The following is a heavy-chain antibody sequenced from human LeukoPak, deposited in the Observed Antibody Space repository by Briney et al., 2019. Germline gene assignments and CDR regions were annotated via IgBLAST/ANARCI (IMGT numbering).Heavy chain of an antibody. CDR1: GLTFSRYA. CDR2: ISESGSGT. J-gene: IGHJ4*02. CDR3: AKDIAQGYTFGSIEQDY. V-gene: IGHV3-23*01. Sequence: SGGSLRLSCAVSGLTFSRYAMSWVRQAPGKGLEWVSAISESGSGTNYADSVKGRFTISRDNSKDTLSLQMNSLRAEDTAVYYCAKDIAQGYTFGSIEQDYWGQGTLVTVSS. D-gene: IGHD5-18*01.